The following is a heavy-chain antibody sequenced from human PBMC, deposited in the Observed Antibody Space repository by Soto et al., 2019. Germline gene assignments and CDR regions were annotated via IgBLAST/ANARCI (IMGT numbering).Heavy chain of an antibody. V-gene: IGHV1-69*12. CDR2: IIPIFGTA. CDR3: ARQPGRPYYYYGMDV. Sequence: QVQLVQSGAEVKKPGSSVKVSCKASGGTFSSYAISWVRQAPGQGLEWMGGIIPIFGTADYAQKFQGRVTITADASTSTADMELSSLRSADTAVYYCARQPGRPYYYYGMDVWGQGPTFTVSS. D-gene: IGHD2-15*01. CDR1: GGTFSSYA. J-gene: IGHJ6*02.